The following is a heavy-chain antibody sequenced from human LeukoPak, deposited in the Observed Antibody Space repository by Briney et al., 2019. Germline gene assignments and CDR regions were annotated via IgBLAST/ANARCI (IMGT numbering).Heavy chain of an antibody. CDR1: GGSISSYY. CDR2: IYYSGST. V-gene: IGHV4-59*08. CDR3: ARYDSGSPPGGFDY. D-gene: IGHD1-26*01. Sequence: SETLSLTCTVSGGSISSYYWSWIRQPPGKGLEWIGYIYYSGSTNYNPSLKSRVTISVDTSKNQFSLKLSSVTAADTALYYCARYDSGSPPGGFDYWGQGTLVTVSS. J-gene: IGHJ4*02.